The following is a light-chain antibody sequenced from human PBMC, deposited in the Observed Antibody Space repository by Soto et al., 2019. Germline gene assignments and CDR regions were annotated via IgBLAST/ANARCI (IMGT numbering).Light chain of an antibody. J-gene: IGKJ1*01. CDR3: QQYGNSRGT. CDR2: GAS. V-gene: IGKV3-20*01. CDR1: QSVSTSY. Sequence: DIVLTQSPGTLSLSPGDRATLSCRASQSVSTSYLAWYQQKPGQAPRLLIYGASSRATGIPDRFSGSGSGTDFTLTISGLEPEDFEVYYCQQYGNSRGTFGQGTKVDIK.